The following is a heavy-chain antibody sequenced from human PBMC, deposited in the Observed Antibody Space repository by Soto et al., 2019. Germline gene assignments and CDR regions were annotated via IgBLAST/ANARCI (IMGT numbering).Heavy chain of an antibody. CDR1: GFTFSSYA. V-gene: IGHV3-30-3*01. J-gene: IGHJ6*02. D-gene: IGHD1-26*01. CDR3: ATIDEGYYYYYGMDV. CDR2: ISYDGSNK. Sequence: PGGSLRLSCAASGFTFSSYAMHWVRQAPGKGLEWVAVISYDGSNKYYADSVKGRFTISRDNSKNTLYLQMNSLRAEDTAVYYCATIDEGYYYYYGMDVWGQGTTVTVSS.